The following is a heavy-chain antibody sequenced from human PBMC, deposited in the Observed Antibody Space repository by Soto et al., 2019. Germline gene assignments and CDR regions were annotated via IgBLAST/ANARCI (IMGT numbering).Heavy chain of an antibody. CDR2: INHSGST. CDR3: ARGNGYGSGSSWGHYYYYLDV. CDR1: GGSFSGYY. Sequence: PSETLSLTCAVHGGSFSGYYCSWIRQPPGKGLGWIGEINHSGSTNYNPSLKTRVTISVETSKSHFSLKLSSVTAADTAVYYCARGNGYGSGSSWGHYYYYLDVWGKGTTVTVSS. V-gene: IGHV4-34*01. J-gene: IGHJ6*03. D-gene: IGHD3-10*01.